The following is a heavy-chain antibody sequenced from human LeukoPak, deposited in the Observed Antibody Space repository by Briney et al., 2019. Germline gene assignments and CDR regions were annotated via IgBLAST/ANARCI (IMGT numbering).Heavy chain of an antibody. CDR3: ARTWGIAAVIDY. D-gene: IGHD6-13*01. Sequence: ASVKVSCKASGGTFSSYAMNWVRQAPGQGLEWMGWINPNIGGTNYAQKFQGRVAMTRDTSISTAYMDLSRLRSDDTAVYYCARTWGIAAVIDYWGQGTLVTVSS. J-gene: IGHJ4*02. V-gene: IGHV1-2*02. CDR2: INPNIGGT. CDR1: GGTFSSYA.